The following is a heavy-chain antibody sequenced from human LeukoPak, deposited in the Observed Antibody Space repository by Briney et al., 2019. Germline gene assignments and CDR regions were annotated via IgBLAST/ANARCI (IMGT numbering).Heavy chain of an antibody. D-gene: IGHD3-22*01. CDR2: IYPGDSDT. Sequence: AGESLKISCKGSGYSFTSYWIGWVRQMPGKGLEWMGIIYPGDSDTRYSPSFQGQVTISADKSISTAYLQWSSLKASDTAMYYCARPLLKRSGYYSGAFDIWSQGTMVTVSS. V-gene: IGHV5-51*01. J-gene: IGHJ3*02. CDR3: ARPLLKRSGYYSGAFDI. CDR1: GYSFTSYW.